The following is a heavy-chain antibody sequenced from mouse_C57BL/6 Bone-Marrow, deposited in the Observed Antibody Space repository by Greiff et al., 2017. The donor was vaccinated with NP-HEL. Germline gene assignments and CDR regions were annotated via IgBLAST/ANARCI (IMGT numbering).Heavy chain of an antibody. CDR3: ARELSNCGYFDY. D-gene: IGHD2-5*01. CDR1: GYTFTSYW. CDR2: IDPSDSYT. V-gene: IGHV1-69*01. Sequence: VQLQQPGAELVMPGASVKLSCKASGYTFTSYWMHWVKQRPGQGLEWIGEIDPSDSYTNYNQKFKGKSTFTVDKSSSTAYMQLSSLTSEDSAVYYCARELSNCGYFDYWGQGTTLTVSS. J-gene: IGHJ2*01.